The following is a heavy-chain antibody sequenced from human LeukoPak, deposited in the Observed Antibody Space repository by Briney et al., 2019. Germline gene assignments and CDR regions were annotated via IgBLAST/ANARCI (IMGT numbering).Heavy chain of an antibody. CDR1: GFTFDDYA. J-gene: IGHJ6*02. V-gene: IGHV3-9*01. D-gene: IGHD2-15*01. Sequence: QPGGSLRLSCAASGFTFDDYAMHWVRQAPGKGLEWVSGISWNSGSIGYADSVKGRFTISRDNAKNSLYLQTNSLRAEDTALYYCAKDSGVAPTGYGLDVWGQGTTVTVSS. CDR2: ISWNSGSI. CDR3: AKDSGVAPTGYGLDV.